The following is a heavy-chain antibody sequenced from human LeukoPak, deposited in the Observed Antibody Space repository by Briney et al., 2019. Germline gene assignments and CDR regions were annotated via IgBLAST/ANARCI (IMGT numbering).Heavy chain of an antibody. Sequence: SETLSLTCAIYGGSFSGYYWSWIRQPPGKGLEWIGEINHSGSTNYNPSLKSRVTISVDTSKNQFSLKLSSVTAADTAVYYCARDDYGDYKPLNWGQGTLVTVSS. J-gene: IGHJ4*02. CDR1: GGSFSGYY. CDR2: INHSGST. D-gene: IGHD4-17*01. V-gene: IGHV4-34*01. CDR3: ARDDYGDYKPLN.